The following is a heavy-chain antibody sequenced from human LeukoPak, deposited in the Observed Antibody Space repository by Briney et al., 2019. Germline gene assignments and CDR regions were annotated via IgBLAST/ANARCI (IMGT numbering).Heavy chain of an antibody. D-gene: IGHD1-14*01. Sequence: GRSLRLSCATSGFTFTTYGFHWVRQAPGKGLEWVTFIEYDGRGQYYRDSVKGRFTISRDSSKNTLFLQMSSLTIEDAAMYYCARHLLTRRWFDPWGQGTLVTVSS. J-gene: IGHJ5*02. V-gene: IGHV3-30*19. CDR2: IEYDGRGQ. CDR1: GFTFTTYG. CDR3: ARHLLTRRWFDP.